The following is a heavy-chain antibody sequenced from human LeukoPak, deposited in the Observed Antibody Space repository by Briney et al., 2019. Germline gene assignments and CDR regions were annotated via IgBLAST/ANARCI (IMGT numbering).Heavy chain of an antibody. D-gene: IGHD3-16*01. CDR3: ARAEGGYFQH. CDR2: IYHSGST. CDR1: GGSISSYY. V-gene: IGHV4-59*12. Sequence: PSETLSLTCTVSGGSISSYYWSWIRQPPGKGLEWIGYIYHSGSTYYNPSRKSRVTISVDRSKNQFSLKLSSVTAADTAVYYCARAEGGYFQHWGQGTLVTVSS. J-gene: IGHJ1*01.